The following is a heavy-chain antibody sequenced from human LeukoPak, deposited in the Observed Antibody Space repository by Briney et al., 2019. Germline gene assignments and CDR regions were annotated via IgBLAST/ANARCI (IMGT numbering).Heavy chain of an antibody. CDR1: GLIFRHYG. V-gene: IGHV3-30*03. Sequence: GVSLRLFCAACGLIFRHYGMHWVRQAPAKGLVWVGVIQNDASTERFADSEKGRFAISRDNCKNTVFLQMSSLRVEDTTAYYCTRERSEIVWGGTSYGSQGTL. CDR3: TRERSEIVWGGTSY. J-gene: IGHJ4*02. D-gene: IGHD2-21*01. CDR2: IQNDASTE.